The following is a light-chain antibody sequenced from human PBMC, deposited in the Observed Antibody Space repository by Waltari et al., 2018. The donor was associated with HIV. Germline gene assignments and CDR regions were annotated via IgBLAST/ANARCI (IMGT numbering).Light chain of an antibody. Sequence: QSALTQPPSASGSPGQSVTISCTGTSSDVGGYNYVSWYQQHPGKAPKLMIYEVSKGPSGVPDRFSCSKSGNTASLTVSGLQAGDEADYYCSSYAGSNNLVFGGGTKLTVL. J-gene: IGLJ2*01. V-gene: IGLV2-8*01. CDR2: EVS. CDR3: SSYAGSNNLV. CDR1: SSDVGGYNY.